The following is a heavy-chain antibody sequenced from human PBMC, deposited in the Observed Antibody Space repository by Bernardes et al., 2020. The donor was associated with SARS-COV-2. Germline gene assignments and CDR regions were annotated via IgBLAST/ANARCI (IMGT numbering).Heavy chain of an antibody. CDR2: IYYSGSS. CDR3: AREFREVIAQFDY. D-gene: IGHD3-16*02. CDR1: GGSVSSGDYY. J-gene: IGHJ4*02. Sequence: SETLSVRCTVSGGSVSSGDYYWSWIRQPPGKGLEWIGYIYYSGSSYYNPSLKSRLTISVDTSKNQFSLKLSSVTAADTAIYYCAREFREVIAQFDYWGQGALVTVSS. V-gene: IGHV4-30-4*01.